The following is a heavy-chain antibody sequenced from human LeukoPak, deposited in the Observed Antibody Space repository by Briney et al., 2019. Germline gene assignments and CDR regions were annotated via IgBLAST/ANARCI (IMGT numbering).Heavy chain of an antibody. CDR3: ARDGEQLADY. CDR1: GFTFSSYE. D-gene: IGHD6-13*01. J-gene: IGHJ4*02. Sequence: GGSLRLSCAASGFTFSSYEMNWVRQAPGKGLEWVSYISSSGSTIYYADSVKGQFTISRDNAKNSLYLQMNSLRAEDTAVYYCARDGEQLADYWGQGTLVTVSS. CDR2: ISSSGSTI. V-gene: IGHV3-48*03.